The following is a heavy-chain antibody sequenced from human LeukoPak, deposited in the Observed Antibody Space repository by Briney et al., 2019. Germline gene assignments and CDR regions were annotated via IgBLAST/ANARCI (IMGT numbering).Heavy chain of an antibody. J-gene: IGHJ4*02. D-gene: IGHD4-17*01. CDR1: GGSISSYY. Sequence: SETLSLTCTVSGGSISSYYWSLIRQPPGKGLEWSGYIYYSGSTNYNPSLKSRVTISVDTSKNQFSLKLSSVTAADTAVYYCARLRRGNYGDSWGVVDYWGQGTLVTVSS. CDR2: IYYSGST. CDR3: ARLRRGNYGDSWGVVDY. V-gene: IGHV4-59*08.